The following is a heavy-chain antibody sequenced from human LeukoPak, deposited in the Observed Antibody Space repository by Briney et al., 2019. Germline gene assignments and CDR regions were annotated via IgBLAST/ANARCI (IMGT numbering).Heavy chain of an antibody. Sequence: SETLSLTCSVSGASTTINSYSWGWIHQSPGKGLEWIATFYSDGSTYYNPSLKSRVTISVDASKNQISLTLTSVTAADTAIYYCARQLLIPATTENYFVSWGQGTLLTVSS. V-gene: IGHV4-39*01. D-gene: IGHD5-12*01. CDR1: GASTTINSYS. CDR3: ARQLLIPATTENYFVS. CDR2: FYSDGST. J-gene: IGHJ4*02.